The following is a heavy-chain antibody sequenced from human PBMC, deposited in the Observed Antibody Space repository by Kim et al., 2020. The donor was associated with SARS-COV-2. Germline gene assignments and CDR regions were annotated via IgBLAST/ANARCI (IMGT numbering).Heavy chain of an antibody. CDR3: ARLGGYNYWGVDY. V-gene: IGHV4-59*08. J-gene: IGHJ4*02. D-gene: IGHD5-12*01. Sequence: NPSLKSRVTISVDTSKNQFSLKLSSVTAADTAAYYCARLGGYNYWGVDYWGQGTLVTVSS.